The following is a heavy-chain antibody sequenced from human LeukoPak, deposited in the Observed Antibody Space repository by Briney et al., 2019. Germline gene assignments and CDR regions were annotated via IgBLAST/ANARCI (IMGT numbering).Heavy chain of an antibody. V-gene: IGHV1-69*05. Sequence: SVKVSCKASGGTFSSYAISWVRQAPGQWLEWMGGIIPIFGTANYAQKFQGRVTITTDESTSTAYMELSSLRSEDTAVYYCARGDKMYSSSGDYWGQGTLVTVSS. D-gene: IGHD6-6*01. J-gene: IGHJ4*02. CDR1: GGTFSSYA. CDR2: IIPIFGTA. CDR3: ARGDKMYSSSGDY.